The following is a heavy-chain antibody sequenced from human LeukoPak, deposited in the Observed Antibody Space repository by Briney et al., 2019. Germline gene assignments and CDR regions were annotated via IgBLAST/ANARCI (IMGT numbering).Heavy chain of an antibody. CDR1: GGSISSSNW. D-gene: IGHD3-22*01. CDR2: IYYSGST. J-gene: IGHJ1*01. CDR3: AREPYYYDSSGYPEYFQH. Sequence: SGTLSLTCAVSGGSISSSNWWSWVRQPPGKGLEWIGYIYYSGSTYYNPSLKSRVTISVDTSKNQFSLKLSSVTAADTAVYYCAREPYYYDSSGYPEYFQHWGQGTLVTVSS. V-gene: IGHV4-4*02.